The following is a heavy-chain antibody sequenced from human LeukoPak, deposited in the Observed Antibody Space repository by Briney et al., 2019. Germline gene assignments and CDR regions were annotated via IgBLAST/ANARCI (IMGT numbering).Heavy chain of an antibody. CDR2: IYYSGST. CDR3: ARDWRNFDSFDY. D-gene: IGHD1-14*01. J-gene: IGHJ4*02. V-gene: IGHV4-39*07. Sequence: SETLSLTCTVSGGSISSSSYYWGWIRQPPGKGLEWIGSIYYSGSTYYNPSLKSRVTISVDTSKNQFSLKLSSVTAADTAVYYCARDWRNFDSFDYWGQGTLVTVSS. CDR1: GGSISSSSYY.